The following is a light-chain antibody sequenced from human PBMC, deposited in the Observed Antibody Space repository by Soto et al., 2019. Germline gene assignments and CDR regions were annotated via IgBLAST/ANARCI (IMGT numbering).Light chain of an antibody. CDR1: QSVSSGF. Sequence: EIVLTQSPGTLSLSPGERATLSCRASQSVSSGFLAWYQQRPGQAPRLLIYGAYRRATGVPDRFSGSGSGTDFTLTISTLEPEDFSVYYCQQYGSSPEFTFGPGTKVDIK. V-gene: IGKV3-20*01. J-gene: IGKJ3*01. CDR3: QQYGSSPEFT. CDR2: GAY.